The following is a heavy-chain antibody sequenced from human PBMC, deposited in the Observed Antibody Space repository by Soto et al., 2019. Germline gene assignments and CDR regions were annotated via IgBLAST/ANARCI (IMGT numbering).Heavy chain of an antibody. V-gene: IGHV4-39*01. CDR3: ASLYSSGYYFFTTDDAFDI. CDR2: IYYSGST. Sequence: PSETLSLTCPVSCGSISSSSYYLGCLLQPPLKVLEWIGSIYYSGSTYYNPSLKSRVTISVDTSKNQFSLKLSSVTAADTAVYYCASLYSSGYYFFTTDDAFDIWGQGTMVTVSS. CDR1: CGSISSSSYY. J-gene: IGHJ3*02. D-gene: IGHD3-22*01.